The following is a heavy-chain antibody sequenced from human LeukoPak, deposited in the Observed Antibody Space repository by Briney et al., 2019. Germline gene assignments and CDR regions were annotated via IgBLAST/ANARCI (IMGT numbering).Heavy chain of an antibody. Sequence: SETLSLTCKLSGDSMSRRYWSWLRQPPGKGLEWIGYTYFDGTTNYNPSLRSRVSMSVDTSKNLLSLKVTSVTPADTAVYYCARDRPNSSGWYGAYYYHIDVWGSGTTVVVSS. D-gene: IGHD6-19*01. CDR1: GDSMSRRY. CDR3: ARDRPNSSGWYGAYYYHIDV. J-gene: IGHJ6*03. CDR2: TYFDGTT. V-gene: IGHV4-59*11.